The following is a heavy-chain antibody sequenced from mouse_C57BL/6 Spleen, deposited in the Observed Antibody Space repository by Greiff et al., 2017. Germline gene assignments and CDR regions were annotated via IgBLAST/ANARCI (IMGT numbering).Heavy chain of an antibody. Sequence: VQLQQSGPGLVQPSQSLSITCTVSGFSLTSYGVHWVRQSPGKGLEWLGVIWRGGSTDYNAAFISRLSISKDNSKSQVFFKMNSLQADDTAIYYCARNGGIYYGNSLAYWGQGTLVTVSA. D-gene: IGHD2-1*01. CDR3: ARNGGIYYGNSLAY. V-gene: IGHV2-2*01. CDR2: IWRGGST. CDR1: GFSLTSYG. J-gene: IGHJ3*01.